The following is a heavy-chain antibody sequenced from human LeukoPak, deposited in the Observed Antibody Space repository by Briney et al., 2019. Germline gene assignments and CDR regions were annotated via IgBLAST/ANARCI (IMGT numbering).Heavy chain of an antibody. CDR2: IWYDGSNK. V-gene: IGHV3-33*01. Sequence: GKSLKLSCAASGFTFSSHAMHWVRQAPGKGLEWVAFIWYDGSNKYYTDSVKGRFTISRDNAKNSLYLQMNSLRDEDTALYYCARNLIGGPAALVDYWGQGTLVTLSS. J-gene: IGHJ4*02. CDR1: GFTFSSHA. D-gene: IGHD2-2*01. CDR3: ARNLIGGPAALVDY.